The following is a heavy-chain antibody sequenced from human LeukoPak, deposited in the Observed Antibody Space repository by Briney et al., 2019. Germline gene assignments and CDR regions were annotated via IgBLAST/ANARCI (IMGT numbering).Heavy chain of an antibody. Sequence: SETLSLTCTVSGYSISSGYYWGWIRQPPGKGLEWIGSIYHSGSTYYNPSLKSRVTISVDTSKNQFSLKLSSVTAADTAVYYCARVLTGGRYFDYWGQGTLVTVSS. V-gene: IGHV4-38-2*02. CDR1: GYSISSGYY. CDR2: IYHSGST. D-gene: IGHD3-16*01. CDR3: ARVLTGGRYFDY. J-gene: IGHJ4*02.